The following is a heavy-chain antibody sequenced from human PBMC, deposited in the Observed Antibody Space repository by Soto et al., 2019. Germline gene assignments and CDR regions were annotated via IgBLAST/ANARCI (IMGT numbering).Heavy chain of an antibody. Sequence: SPTLSLPCAISADSVSSNSPASNWVRQSPSRGLEWLGRTYYRSKWYNDYAVSVESRITINPDTSKNKFSLQLNSVTPEDTAVYYCATVPLVLRFLDWFLSPVDCWGQGTMVTVSS. J-gene: IGHJ4*02. V-gene: IGHV6-1*01. CDR2: TYYRSKWYN. D-gene: IGHD3-3*01. CDR3: ATVPLVLRFLDWFLSPVDC. CDR1: ADSVSSNSPA.